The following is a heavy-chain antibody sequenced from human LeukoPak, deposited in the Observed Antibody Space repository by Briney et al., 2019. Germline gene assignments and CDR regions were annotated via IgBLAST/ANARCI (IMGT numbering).Heavy chain of an antibody. CDR3: ARDLRSGSVRFDY. D-gene: IGHD3-10*01. Sequence: ASVKVSCKASGYTFTSYYIHWVRQAPGPGLEWMGIINPSGGSTNYAQKFQGRVTMTRDTSTSTVYMELSGLTSEDTGVYYCARDLRSGSVRFDYWGQGTLVTVSS. V-gene: IGHV1-46*01. J-gene: IGHJ4*02. CDR1: GYTFTSYY. CDR2: INPSGGST.